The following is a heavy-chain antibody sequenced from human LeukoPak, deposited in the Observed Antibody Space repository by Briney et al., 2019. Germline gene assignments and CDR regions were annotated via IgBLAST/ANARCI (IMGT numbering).Heavy chain of an antibody. CDR2: IIGSGGST. J-gene: IGHJ4*02. CDR1: GFTFSTYA. V-gene: IGHV3-23*01. Sequence: GGSLRLSCAASGFTFSTYAMSWVRQAPGKGLEWVSAIIGSGGSTYYADSVKGRFTISRDNSKNTLYLQMNSLRAEDTAVYYCAKLYGSGSYYLDYWGQGTLVTVSS. D-gene: IGHD3-10*01. CDR3: AKLYGSGSYYLDY.